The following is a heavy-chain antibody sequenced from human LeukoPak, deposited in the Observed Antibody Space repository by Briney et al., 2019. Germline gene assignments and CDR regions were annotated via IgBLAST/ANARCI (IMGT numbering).Heavy chain of an antibody. CDR1: GYTFTSYG. V-gene: IGHV1-18*01. D-gene: IGHD4-11*01. CDR3: AXVTTVTTRHFDY. J-gene: IGHJ4*02. CDR2: ISAYNGNT. Sequence: ASVKVSCKASGYTFTSYGISWVRQAPGQGLEWMGWISAYNGNTNYAQKLQGRVIMTTDTSTSTAYMELRSLRSDDPAVYYCAXVTTVTTRHFDYWGQGTLVTVSS.